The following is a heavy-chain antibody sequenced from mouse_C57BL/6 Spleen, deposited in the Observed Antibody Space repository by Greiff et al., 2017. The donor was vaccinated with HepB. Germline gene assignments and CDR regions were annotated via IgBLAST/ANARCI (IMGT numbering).Heavy chain of an antibody. CDR2: IYPGSGST. J-gene: IGHJ4*01. Sequence: QVQLQQPGAELVKPGASVKMSCKASGYTFTSYWITWVKQRPGQGLEWIGDIYPGSGSTNYNEKFKSKATLTVDTSSSTAYMQLSSLTSEDSAVYYCARGYYGSRGAMDYWGQETSVTVSS. CDR3: ARGYYGSRGAMDY. CDR1: GYTFTSYW. D-gene: IGHD1-1*01. V-gene: IGHV1-55*01.